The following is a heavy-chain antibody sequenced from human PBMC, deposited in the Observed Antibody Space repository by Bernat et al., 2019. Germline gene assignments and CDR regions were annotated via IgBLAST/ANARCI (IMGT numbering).Heavy chain of an antibody. CDR2: IYYSGST. D-gene: IGHD3-9*01. Sequence: QLQLQESGPGLVKPSETLSLTCTVSGGSISSSSYYWGWIRQPPGKGLEWIGSIYYSGSTYYNPSLKSRVTISVDTSKNQFSLKLSSVTAADTAVYYCARHQNRQAVLRYFDWHANNHSYGMDVWGQGTTVTVSS. CDR1: GGSISSSSYY. J-gene: IGHJ6*02. V-gene: IGHV4-39*01. CDR3: ARHQNRQAVLRYFDWHANNHSYGMDV.